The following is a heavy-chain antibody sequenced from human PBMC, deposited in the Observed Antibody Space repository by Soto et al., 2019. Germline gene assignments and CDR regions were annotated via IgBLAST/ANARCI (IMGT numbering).Heavy chain of an antibody. J-gene: IGHJ6*02. CDR2: MNPNSGNT. CDR1: GYTFTSYD. V-gene: IGHV1-8*01. CDR3: ARWPDGYYYYGMDV. Sequence: QVQLVQSGAEVKKPGASVKVSCKASGYTFTSYDINWVRQATGQGLEWMGWMNPNSGNTGYAQKFQGRVTMTTNPSISTAYMALSSLRSEDTAVYYCARWPDGYYYYGMDVWGQGTTVTVSS.